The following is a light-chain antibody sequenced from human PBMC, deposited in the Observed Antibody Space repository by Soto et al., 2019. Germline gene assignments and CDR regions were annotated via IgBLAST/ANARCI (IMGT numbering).Light chain of an antibody. J-gene: IGKJ1*01. CDR2: GAS. CDR1: QSISFN. V-gene: IGKV3-15*01. Sequence: EMVMTQSPSILSVSPGESATLSCRASQSISFNLAWYQQKPGQAPRLLIHGASSRATGIPARFSGSGSGTEFTLTISSLQSEDFAVYYCQQYNNWPRTFGQGTKVDIK. CDR3: QQYNNWPRT.